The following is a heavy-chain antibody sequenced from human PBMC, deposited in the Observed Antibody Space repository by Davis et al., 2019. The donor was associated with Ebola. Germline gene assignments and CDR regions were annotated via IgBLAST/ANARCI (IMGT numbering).Heavy chain of an antibody. CDR1: GFTFSSYS. V-gene: IGHV3-21*01. J-gene: IGHJ3*02. D-gene: IGHD2-2*02. CDR2: ISSSCSYI. CDR3: ARDRGIVPAAIRDDAFDI. Sequence: PGGSLRLSCAASGFTFSSYSMNWVRQAPGKGLEWVSSISSSCSYIYYADSVKGRFTISRDNAKNSLYLQMNSLRAEDTAVYYCARDRGIVPAAIRDDAFDIWGQGTMVTVSS.